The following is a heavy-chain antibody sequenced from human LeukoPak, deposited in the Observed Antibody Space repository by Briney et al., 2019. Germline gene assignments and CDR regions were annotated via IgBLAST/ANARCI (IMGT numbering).Heavy chain of an antibody. CDR2: INQDGSQK. CDR3: VRGSSGTAVRGISWAWFDP. CDR1: GFMFNTYW. V-gene: IGHV3-7*05. Sequence: GGSLRLSCAASGFMFNTYWMTWVRQAPGRGLEWVANINQDGSQKYSVDSVKGRFTISRDNAKSSLYLQMNSLRAEDTAVYYCVRGSSGTAVRGISWAWFDPWGQGTLVTVSS. D-gene: IGHD3-10*01. J-gene: IGHJ5*02.